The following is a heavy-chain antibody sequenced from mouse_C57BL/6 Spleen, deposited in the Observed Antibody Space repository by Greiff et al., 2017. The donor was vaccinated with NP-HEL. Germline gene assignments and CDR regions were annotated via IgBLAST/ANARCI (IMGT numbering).Heavy chain of an antibody. CDR1: GYTFTSYD. CDR3: ARSHYYGDWYFDV. J-gene: IGHJ1*03. Sequence: VQLQQSGPELVKPGASVKLSCKASGYTFTSYDINWVKQRPGQGLEWIGWIYPRDGSTKYNEKFKGKATLTVDTSSSTAYMELHSLTSEDSAVYFWARSHYYGDWYFDVWGTGTTVTVSS. CDR2: IYPRDGST. V-gene: IGHV1-85*01. D-gene: IGHD1-2*01.